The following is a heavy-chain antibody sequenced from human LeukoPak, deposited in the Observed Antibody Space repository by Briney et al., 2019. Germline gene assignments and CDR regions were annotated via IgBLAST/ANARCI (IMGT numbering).Heavy chain of an antibody. CDR2: IYTNGNT. V-gene: IGHV4-4*07. J-gene: IGHJ4*02. D-gene: IGHD2-15*01. CDR1: GGSISGYY. Sequence: SETLSLTCTVSGGSISGYYWSWIRQPAGEGLEWIGRIYTNGNTFYNPSLKSRVTMSVDTSKNQFSLKLSSVTAADTAVYYCARGGVVVAATFDYWGQGTLVTVSS. CDR3: ARGGVVVAATFDY.